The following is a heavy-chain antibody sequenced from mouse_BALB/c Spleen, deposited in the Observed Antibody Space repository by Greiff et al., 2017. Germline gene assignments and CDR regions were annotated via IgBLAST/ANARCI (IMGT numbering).Heavy chain of an antibody. CDR2: INPYNGDT. J-gene: IGHJ3*01. D-gene: IGHD2-3*01. V-gene: IGHV1-20*02. CDR3: ARSGYDGYPFAY. Sequence: EVQVVESGPELVKPGASVKISCKASGYSFTGYFMNWVMQSHGKSLEWIGRINPYNGDTFYNQKFKGKATLTVDKSSSTAHMELRSLASEDSAVYYCARSGYDGYPFAYWGQGTLVTVSA. CDR1: GYSFTGYF.